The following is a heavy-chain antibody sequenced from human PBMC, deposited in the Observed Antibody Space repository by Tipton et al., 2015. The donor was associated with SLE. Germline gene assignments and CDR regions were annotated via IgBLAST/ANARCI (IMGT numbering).Heavy chain of an antibody. D-gene: IGHD3-3*01. CDR3: ARVKNYDFWSGWAAFDI. Sequence: TLSLTCDVYGGFLRDYFWSWIRQPPGKGLEWIGEIDQSGSTNYNPSLKSRVTISVDTSKNQFSLKLSSVTAADTAVYYCARVKNYDFWSGWAAFDIWGQGTMVTVSS. V-gene: IGHV4-34*01. CDR1: GGFLRDYF. CDR2: IDQSGST. J-gene: IGHJ3*02.